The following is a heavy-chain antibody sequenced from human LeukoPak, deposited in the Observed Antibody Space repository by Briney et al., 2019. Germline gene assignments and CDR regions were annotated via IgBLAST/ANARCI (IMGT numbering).Heavy chain of an antibody. Sequence: AGGSLRLSCAASGFTFSSYEMNWVRQAPGKGLEWISYISASGTLTHYADSVEGRFTISRDNSKNTLYLQMNILRAEDTAVYYCAKRGGGGDGSGDFYSYFNYWGQGTLVTVSS. V-gene: IGHV3-48*03. J-gene: IGHJ4*02. D-gene: IGHD3-22*01. CDR1: GFTFSSYE. CDR2: ISASGTLT. CDR3: AKRGGGGDGSGDFYSYFNY.